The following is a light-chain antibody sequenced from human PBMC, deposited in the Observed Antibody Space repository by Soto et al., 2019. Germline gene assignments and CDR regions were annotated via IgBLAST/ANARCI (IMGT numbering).Light chain of an antibody. V-gene: IGKV1-9*01. Sequence: DIQLTQSPSFLSASVGDRVTITCRASQGISSYLAWYQQKPGKAPKLLIYGSSTLQSGVPSRFSGRGSGPEFTLTISSLQPEDFATYYCQQLASYPPQTTFGQRKRLEIK. CDR2: GSS. CDR1: QGISSY. CDR3: QQLASYPPQTT. J-gene: IGKJ5*01.